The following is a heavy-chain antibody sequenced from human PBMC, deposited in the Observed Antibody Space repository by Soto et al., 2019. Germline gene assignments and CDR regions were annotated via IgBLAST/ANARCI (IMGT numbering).Heavy chain of an antibody. J-gene: IGHJ6*04. CDR3: ARDRYCSGGDCRTRGEYYYGMDV. CDR2: INADNGNT. CDR1: GDTVTGYA. D-gene: IGHD2-15*01. V-gene: IGHV1-3*01. Sequence: SVKVSCTASGDTVTGYAMXLVRLSPGQRLEWMGWINADNGNTKYSQKFQGRVTMTRDTSTSKVYMELRSLRSDDTAMYYCARDRYCSGGDCRTRGEYYYGMDVWGKGTTVTVSS.